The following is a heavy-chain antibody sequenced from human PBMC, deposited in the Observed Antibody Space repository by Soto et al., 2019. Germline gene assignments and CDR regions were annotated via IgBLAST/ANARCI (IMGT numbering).Heavy chain of an antibody. CDR1: GFTFTSSA. CDR3: AKVGFSFDY. CDR2: ISSSGGLT. J-gene: IGHJ4*02. D-gene: IGHD3-10*01. V-gene: IGHV3-23*01. Sequence: EVQLLESGGRLVLPGGSLRLSCAASGFTFTSSAMNWVRQAPGKGLDWVSGISSSGGLTYYADSVKGRFSISRDNSKNALYLQMNSLRAEDTAVYYCAKVGFSFDYWGQGTLVTVSS.